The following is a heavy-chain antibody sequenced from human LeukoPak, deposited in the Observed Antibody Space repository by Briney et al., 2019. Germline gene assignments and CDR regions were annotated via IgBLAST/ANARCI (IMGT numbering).Heavy chain of an antibody. Sequence: PGGSLRLSCVASGFAVGSNYMSWVRQAPGKGLEWVANIKQDGSEKYYVDSVKGRFTISRDNAKNSLYLQMNSLRAEDTAVYYCARTIVWVCGMDVWGQGTTVTVSS. D-gene: IGHD3-3*01. J-gene: IGHJ6*02. CDR2: IKQDGSEK. CDR1: GFAVGSNY. V-gene: IGHV3-7*03. CDR3: ARTIVWVCGMDV.